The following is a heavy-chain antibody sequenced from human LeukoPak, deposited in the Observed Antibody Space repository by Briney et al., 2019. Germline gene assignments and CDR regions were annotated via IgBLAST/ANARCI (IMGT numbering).Heavy chain of an antibody. J-gene: IGHJ4*02. CDR2: IIPIFGTA. D-gene: IGHD2-2*01. Sequence: SVKVSCRASGGTFSSYAISWVRQAPGQGLEWMGGIIPIFGTANYAQKFQGRVTITADESTSTAYMELSSLRSEDTAVYYCARCPVPATAHPFDYWGQGTLVTVSS. V-gene: IGHV1-69*13. CDR3: ARCPVPATAHPFDY. CDR1: GGTFSSYA.